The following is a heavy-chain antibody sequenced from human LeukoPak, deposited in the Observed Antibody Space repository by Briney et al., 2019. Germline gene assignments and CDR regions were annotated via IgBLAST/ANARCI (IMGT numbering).Heavy chain of an antibody. V-gene: IGHV3-23*01. CDR1: GFTFSSYA. CDR3: AKDRRPGGTMVRGALDY. D-gene: IGHD3-10*01. J-gene: IGHJ4*02. CDR2: ISSSGGST. Sequence: GGSLRLSCAAAGFTFSSYAMTWVRQAPGKGLEWVSAISSSGGSTYYADSVKGRFTISRDSSKNTLYLQMNSLRAEDTAVYYCAKDRRPGGTMVRGALDYWGQGTLVTVSS.